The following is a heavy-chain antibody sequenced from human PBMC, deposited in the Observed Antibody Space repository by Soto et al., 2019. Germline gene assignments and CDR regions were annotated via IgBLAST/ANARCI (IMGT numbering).Heavy chain of an antibody. J-gene: IGHJ6*02. CDR2: IIPIFGTA. Sequence: QVQLVQSGAEVKKPGSSVKVSCKASGGTFSSYAISWVRQAPGQGLEWMGGIIPIFGTANYAQKFQGRVTITADESTSTAYMELSSLRSEDTAVYYCARVLLVVTAYYYYGMDVWGQGTTVTVSS. CDR1: GGTFSSYA. CDR3: ARVLLVVTAYYYYGMDV. D-gene: IGHD3-22*01. V-gene: IGHV1-69*01.